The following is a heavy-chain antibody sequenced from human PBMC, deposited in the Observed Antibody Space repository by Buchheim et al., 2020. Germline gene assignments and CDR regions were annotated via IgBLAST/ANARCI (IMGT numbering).Heavy chain of an antibody. CDR1: GYTFTSYD. CDR2: MDPNSGNT. J-gene: IGHJ6*03. Sequence: QVQLVQSGAEVKKPGASVKVSCKASGYTFTSYDINWVRQATGQGLEWMGWMDPNSGNTGYAQKFQGRVTMTRNTSISTAYMELSSLRSEDTAVYYCARGRGGPVVVVISYYYYYMDVWGKGTT. CDR3: ARGRGGPVVVVISYYYYYMDV. D-gene: IGHD3-22*01. V-gene: IGHV1-8*01.